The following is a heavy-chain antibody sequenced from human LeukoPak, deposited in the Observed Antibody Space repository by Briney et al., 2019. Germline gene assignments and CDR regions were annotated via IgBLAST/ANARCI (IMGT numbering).Heavy chain of an antibody. V-gene: IGHV3-43*02. CDR2: ISGDGDNT. Sequence: GGSLRLPCAASGFTLDDYAMHWVRQAPGKGLVWVSLISGDGDNTYYADSVRGRFTISRDNSKNSLYLQMNSLRTEDTALYYWGKDVSESGDAFDIWGRGTMVTVSS. J-gene: IGHJ3*02. D-gene: IGHD3-3*01. CDR3: GKDVSESGDAFDI. CDR1: GFTLDDYA.